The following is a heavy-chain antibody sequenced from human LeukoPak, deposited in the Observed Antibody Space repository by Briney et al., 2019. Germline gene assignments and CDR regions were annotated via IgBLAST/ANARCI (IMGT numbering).Heavy chain of an antibody. D-gene: IGHD6-13*01. Sequence: PGGSLRLSCAASGFTFSDFEMNWVRQAPGKGLEWVSSIGGSGGSTYYADSVKGRFTISRDNSKNTLYLQMNSLRAEDTAVYYCAKVETAAAATLRGFDYWGQGTLVTVSS. CDR1: GFTFSDFE. V-gene: IGHV3-23*01. CDR3: AKVETAAAATLRGFDY. CDR2: IGGSGGST. J-gene: IGHJ4*02.